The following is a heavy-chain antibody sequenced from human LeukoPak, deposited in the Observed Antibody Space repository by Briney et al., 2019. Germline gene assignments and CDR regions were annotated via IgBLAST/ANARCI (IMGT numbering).Heavy chain of an antibody. CDR3: ARGEDYYDSSGFPLFDY. Sequence: PSETLSLTCTVSGGSINNYYWSWIRQPAGKGLEWIGRIYTSGTTNYNPSLKSRVTISVDTSKNQFSLKLSSVTAADTAVYYCARGEDYYDSSGFPLFDYWGQGTLVTVSS. CDR2: IYTSGTT. D-gene: IGHD3-22*01. V-gene: IGHV4-4*07. J-gene: IGHJ4*02. CDR1: GGSINNYY.